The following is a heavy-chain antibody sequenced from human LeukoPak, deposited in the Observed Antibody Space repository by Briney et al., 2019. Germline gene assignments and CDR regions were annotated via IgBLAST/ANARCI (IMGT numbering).Heavy chain of an antibody. CDR2: ISAFNGNT. V-gene: IGHV1-18*01. D-gene: IGHD3-3*01. J-gene: IGHJ4*02. Sequence: GASVKVSCKASGYIFTDYGISWVRQAPGQGLEWMGWISAFNGNTSYAQKLQGRVTMTTDTSTSTAYMELRGLRSEDTAVYYCARDSSDFWSGYPRDKHLDYWGQGTLVTVSS. CDR3: ARDSSDFWSGYPRDKHLDY. CDR1: GYIFTDYG.